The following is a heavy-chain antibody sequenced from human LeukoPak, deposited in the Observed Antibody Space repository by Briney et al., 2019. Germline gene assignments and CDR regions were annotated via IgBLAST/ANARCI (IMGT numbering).Heavy chain of an antibody. D-gene: IGHD3-3*01. V-gene: IGHV1-69*04. Sequence: SVKVSCKASGYTFTSYGISWVRQAPGQGLEWMGRIIPILGIANYAQKFQGRVTITADKSTSTAYMELSSLRSEDTAVYYCARDHRITIFGVALDGMDVWGQGTTVTVSS. CDR3: ARDHRITIFGVALDGMDV. CDR2: IIPILGIA. CDR1: GYTFTSYG. J-gene: IGHJ6*02.